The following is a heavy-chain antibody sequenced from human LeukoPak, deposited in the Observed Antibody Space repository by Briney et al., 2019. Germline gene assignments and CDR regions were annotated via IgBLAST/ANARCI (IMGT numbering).Heavy chain of an antibody. CDR3: AKGSDSGYNFFDY. Sequence: AGRSLRLSCAASGFTFDNYALHWVRHAPGKGLEWVSGLTWNSGSIGYADSARGRFTISRDNAQNSLYLQMNSLRPEDTAFYYCAKGSDSGYNFFDYWGQGTLVTVSS. D-gene: IGHD3-22*01. J-gene: IGHJ4*02. V-gene: IGHV3-9*01. CDR2: LTWNSGSI. CDR1: GFTFDNYA.